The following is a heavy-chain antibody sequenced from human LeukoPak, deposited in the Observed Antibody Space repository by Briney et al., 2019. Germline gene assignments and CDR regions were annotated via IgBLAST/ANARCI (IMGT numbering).Heavy chain of an antibody. CDR2: ISGSGGST. D-gene: IGHD1-26*01. CDR3: AKDPLYSGSYYFDY. Sequence: GGSLRLSCAASGFTFSSYAMSWVRQAPGKGLEWVSAISGSGGSTYYADSVKGRFTISRDNSKNTLYLQMNSLRAKDTAVYYCAKDPLYSGSYYFDYWGQGTLVTVSS. CDR1: GFTFSSYA. J-gene: IGHJ4*02. V-gene: IGHV3-23*01.